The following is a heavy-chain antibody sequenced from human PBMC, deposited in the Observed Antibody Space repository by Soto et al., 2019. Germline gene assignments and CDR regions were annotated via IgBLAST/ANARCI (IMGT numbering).Heavy chain of an antibody. CDR3: ARDADYYGSGSYYTAHDY. V-gene: IGHV3-30-3*01. Sequence: GGSLRLSCAASGFTFSSYAMHWVRQAPGKGLEWVAVISYDGSNKYYADSVKGRFPISRDNSKNTLYLQMNSLRAEDTAVYYCARDADYYGSGSYYTAHDYWGQGTLVTVSS. J-gene: IGHJ4*02. D-gene: IGHD3-10*01. CDR1: GFTFSSYA. CDR2: ISYDGSNK.